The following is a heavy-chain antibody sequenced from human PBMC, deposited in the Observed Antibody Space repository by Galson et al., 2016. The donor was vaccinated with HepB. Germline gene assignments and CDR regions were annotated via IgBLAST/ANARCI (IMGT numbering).Heavy chain of an antibody. CDR1: GFSLNTRGMC. V-gene: IGHV2-70*01. Sequence: PALVKPTQTVTLTCTFSGFSLNTRGMCVSWIRQPPGKALEWLALIDWEDDKYYSTSLKTRLTISKDTSKNQVVLTVANMDPVDTATYYCARTQTSVTTSYYLDNGGQGTLVTVSS. CDR3: ARTQTSVTTSYYLDN. CDR2: IDWEDDK. D-gene: IGHD4-17*01. J-gene: IGHJ4*02.